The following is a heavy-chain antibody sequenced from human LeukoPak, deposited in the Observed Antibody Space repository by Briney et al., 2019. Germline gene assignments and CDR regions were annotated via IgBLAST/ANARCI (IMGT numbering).Heavy chain of an antibody. CDR2: IYYSGST. CDR3: ARHHIVVVPAAPGFDP. D-gene: IGHD2-2*01. V-gene: IGHV4-30-4*08. Sequence: SETLSLTCTVSGGSISSGDYYWSWIRQPPGKGLEWIGYIYYSGSTYYNPSLKSRVTISVDTSKNQFSLKLSSVTAADTAVYYCARHHIVVVPAAPGFDPWGQGTLVTVSS. CDR1: GGSISSGDYY. J-gene: IGHJ5*02.